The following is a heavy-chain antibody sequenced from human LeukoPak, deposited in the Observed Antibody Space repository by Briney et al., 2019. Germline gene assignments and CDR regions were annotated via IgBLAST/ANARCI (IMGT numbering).Heavy chain of an antibody. D-gene: IGHD6-19*01. CDR2: IYYSGST. CDR3: ARGSPLYSSGWYWFDY. Sequence: SETLSLTCTVSGGSISSYYWSWFRQPPGKGLEWIGYIYYSGSTNYNPSLKSRVTISVDTSKNQFSLKLSSVTAADTAVYYCARGSPLYSSGWYWFDYWGQGTLVTVSS. V-gene: IGHV4-59*01. CDR1: GGSISSYY. J-gene: IGHJ4*02.